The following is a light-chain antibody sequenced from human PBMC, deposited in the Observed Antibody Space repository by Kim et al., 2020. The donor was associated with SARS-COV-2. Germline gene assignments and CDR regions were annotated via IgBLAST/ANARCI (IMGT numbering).Light chain of an antibody. CDR2: RNS. J-gene: IGLJ3*02. V-gene: IGLV1-47*01. CDR3: EVWNESLSVLL. CDR1: SSIIGHDY. Sequence: GSRFTISGSGSSSIIGHDYVSWYQPLPGTAPNLFFYRNSKRPSGVPARFPCSKAGTSASRAITGLRLGAEAVYSCEVWNESLSVLLFGGGTKLTVL.